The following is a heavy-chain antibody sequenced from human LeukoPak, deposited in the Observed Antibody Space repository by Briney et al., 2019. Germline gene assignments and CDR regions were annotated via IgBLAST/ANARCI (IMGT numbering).Heavy chain of an antibody. V-gene: IGHV1-69*13. D-gene: IGHD5-12*01. J-gene: IGHJ4*02. Sequence: GASVKVSCKASGGTFSSYAISWVRQAPGQGLEWMGGIIPIFGTANYAQKFQGRVTITADESTSTAYMELSSLRSEDTAAYYCAAQGRGYSGYDADYWGQGTLVTVSS. CDR3: AAQGRGYSGYDADY. CDR2: IIPIFGTA. CDR1: GGTFSSYA.